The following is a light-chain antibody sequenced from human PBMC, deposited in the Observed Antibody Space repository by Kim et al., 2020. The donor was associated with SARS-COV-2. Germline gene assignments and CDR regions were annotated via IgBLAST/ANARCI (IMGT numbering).Light chain of an antibody. CDR3: SSYAGSNNLV. V-gene: IGLV2-8*01. Sequence: GQSVTMSCTGTSSDVGGYNYVSWYQRHPGKAPKLMIYEVSKRPSGVPDRFSGSKSGNTASLTVSGLQAEDEADYYCSSYAGSNNLVFGGGTQLTVL. CDR2: EVS. J-gene: IGLJ2*01. CDR1: SSDVGGYNY.